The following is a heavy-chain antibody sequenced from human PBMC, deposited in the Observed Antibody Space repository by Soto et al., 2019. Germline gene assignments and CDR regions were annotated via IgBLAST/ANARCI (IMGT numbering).Heavy chain of an antibody. Sequence: SETLSLTCTVSGGSISSGDYYWSWIRQPPGKGLEWIGYIYYSGSTYYNPSLKSRVTISVDTSKNQFSLKLSSVTAADTAVYYCARVRPNISYCSSTSCYLNWLDPWGQGTLVTVSS. D-gene: IGHD2-2*01. J-gene: IGHJ5*02. CDR3: ARVRPNISYCSSTSCYLNWLDP. V-gene: IGHV4-30-4*01. CDR2: IYYSGST. CDR1: GGSISSGDYY.